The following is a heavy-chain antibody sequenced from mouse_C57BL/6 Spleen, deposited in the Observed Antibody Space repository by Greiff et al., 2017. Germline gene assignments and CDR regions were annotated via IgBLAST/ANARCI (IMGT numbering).Heavy chain of an antibody. Sequence: QVQLQQPGAELVKPGASVKLSCKASGYTFTSYWMQWVKQRPGQGLEWIGEIDPSDSYTNYNQKFKGKATVTVDTSSSTAYMQLSSLTSEDSAVYYCERRVADWGQGTTLTVSS. CDR2: IDPSDSYT. CDR1: GYTFTSYW. D-gene: IGHD1-1*02. CDR3: ERRVAD. J-gene: IGHJ2*01. V-gene: IGHV1-50*01.